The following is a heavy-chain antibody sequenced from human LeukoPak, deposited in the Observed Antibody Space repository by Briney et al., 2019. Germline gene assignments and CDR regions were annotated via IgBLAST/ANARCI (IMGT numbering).Heavy chain of an antibody. V-gene: IGHV5-51*01. D-gene: IGHD6-19*01. CDR2: IYPGDSDS. J-gene: IGHJ6*02. CDR1: GFNSTTYG. Sequence: GASALTSCDSFGFNSTTYGIGGVRHLPGKGLDWVGSIYPGDSDSRYSPAFHGHVSISADKSISTAYLRWTSLKASDTALYYCARHHFARAVVPRSGCDGGIGDWGQGTTVTVSS. CDR3: ARHHFARAVVPRSGCDGGIGD.